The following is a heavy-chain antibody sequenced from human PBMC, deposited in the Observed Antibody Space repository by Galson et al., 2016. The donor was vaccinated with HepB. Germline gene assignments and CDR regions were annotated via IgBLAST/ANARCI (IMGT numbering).Heavy chain of an antibody. CDR2: IKPSGGNT. CDR1: GYIFNTYN. V-gene: IGHV1-46*02. Sequence: SVKVSCKASGYIFNTYNMHWVRQAPGQGLEWMGIIKPSGGNTICAQKFQDRITMTRDTSTSTVYMELISLRSEDTAVYYCAREPDHSFYFDYWGQGTLLTVSS. CDR3: AREPDHSFYFDY. J-gene: IGHJ4*02. D-gene: IGHD1-14*01.